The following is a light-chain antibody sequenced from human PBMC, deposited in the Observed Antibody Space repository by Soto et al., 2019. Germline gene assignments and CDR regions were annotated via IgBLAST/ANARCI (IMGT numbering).Light chain of an antibody. CDR2: HAS. Sequence: DLQMTQSPSTQPASVGDRVTITCRASQSISNWLAWYQQKQGTAPKLLIYHASTLESGVPPRFRGSGSGTDCTLTITYLQPEDVATYYCQQTYSPPETFGPGTKVDI. CDR3: QQTYSPPET. J-gene: IGKJ3*01. V-gene: IGKV1-5*01. CDR1: QSISNW.